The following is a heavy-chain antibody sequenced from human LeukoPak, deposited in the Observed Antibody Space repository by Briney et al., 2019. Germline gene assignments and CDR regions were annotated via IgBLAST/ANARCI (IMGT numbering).Heavy chain of an antibody. J-gene: IGHJ5*02. D-gene: IGHD4-17*01. CDR3: ARHIDYGDYVRWFDP. Sequence: PSETLSLTCTVSGGSISSYYWSWIRQPAGKGLEWIGRIYTSGSTNYNPSLKSRVTMSVDTSKNQFSLKLSSVTAADTAVYYCARHIDYGDYVRWFDPWGQGTLVTVSS. CDR2: IYTSGST. V-gene: IGHV4-4*07. CDR1: GGSISSYY.